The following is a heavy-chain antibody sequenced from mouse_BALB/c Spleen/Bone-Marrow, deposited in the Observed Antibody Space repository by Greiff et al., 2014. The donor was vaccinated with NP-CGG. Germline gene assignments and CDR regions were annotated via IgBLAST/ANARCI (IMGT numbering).Heavy chain of an antibody. Sequence: VQLQQSGAELVKPGASVKLSCTASGFNIKDTYMHWVKQRPEQGLEWIGRIDPANGNTKYDPKFQGKATITADTSPNTAHLQLSSLTSEDTAVYYCASYYYGSSYGFAYWGQGTLVTVSA. D-gene: IGHD1-1*01. CDR2: IDPANGNT. J-gene: IGHJ3*01. V-gene: IGHV14-3*02. CDR3: ASYYYGSSYGFAY. CDR1: GFNIKDTY.